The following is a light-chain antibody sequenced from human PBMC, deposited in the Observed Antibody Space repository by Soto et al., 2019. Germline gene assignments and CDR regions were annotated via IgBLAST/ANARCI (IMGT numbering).Light chain of an antibody. CDR2: EVN. V-gene: IGLV2-8*01. CDR3: SSYSGTNNDV. Sequence: QSALTQPPSASGSPGQSVTISCTGTSSDIGAYTYVSWYQQYPGKAPKLIIYEVNQRPSGVPDRFSGSKSGNTASLTVSGLQAEDEADYYCSSYSGTNNDVFGTGTKVTVL. CDR1: SSDIGAYTY. J-gene: IGLJ1*01.